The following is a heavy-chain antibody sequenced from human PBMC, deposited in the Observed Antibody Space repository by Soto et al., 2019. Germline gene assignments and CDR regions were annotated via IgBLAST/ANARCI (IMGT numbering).Heavy chain of an antibody. D-gene: IGHD3-22*01. CDR1: DYSISRGYY. J-gene: IGHJ4*01. CDR3: ARDYSDTNGYYYFDY. CDR2: IFHNGNA. V-gene: IGHV4-38-2*02. Sequence: GTLSLTCAVSDYSISRGYYWCWIRQAPGKGLEWIGSIFHNGNAYYTPSLKRRVTISVDTSKNQFSLTLTSVTAADTAVYYCARDYSDTNGYYYFDYWGHGTLVTVSS.